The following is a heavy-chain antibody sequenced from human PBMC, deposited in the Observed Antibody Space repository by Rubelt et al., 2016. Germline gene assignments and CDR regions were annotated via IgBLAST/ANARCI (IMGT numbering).Heavy chain of an antibody. CDR3: AREWDY. J-gene: IGHJ4*02. CDR2: SGST. Sequence: SGSTYYNPSLKSRVTISVDTSKNQFSLKLSSVTAADTAVYYCAREWDYWGQGTLVTVSS. V-gene: IGHV4-39*07.